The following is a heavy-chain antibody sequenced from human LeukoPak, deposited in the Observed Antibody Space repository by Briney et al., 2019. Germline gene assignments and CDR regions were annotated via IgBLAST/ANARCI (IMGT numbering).Heavy chain of an antibody. CDR1: GGSFSGYY. V-gene: IGHV4-34*01. J-gene: IGHJ5*02. D-gene: IGHD2-2*01. CDR2: INHSGST. CDR3: ASLDCSSTSCHYGDWFDP. Sequence: SETLSLTCAVYGGSFSGYYWSWIRQPPGKGPEWIGEINHSGSTNYNPSLKSRVTISVDTSKNQFSLKLSSVTAADTAVYYCASLDCSSTSCHYGDWFDPWGQGTLVTVSS.